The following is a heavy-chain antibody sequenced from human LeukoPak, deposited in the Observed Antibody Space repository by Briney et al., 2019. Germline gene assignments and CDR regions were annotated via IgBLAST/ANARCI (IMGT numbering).Heavy chain of an antibody. J-gene: IGHJ4*02. CDR2: ISTYNGNT. Sequence: ASVKVSCKASGYTFTSYGISWVRQAPGQGLEWMGWISTYNGNTNYAQKLQGRVTMTTDTSTSTAYMELSRLRSDDTAVYYCAREDGGVGASFFDYWGQGTLVTVSS. D-gene: IGHD1-26*01. CDR1: GYTFTSYG. V-gene: IGHV1-18*01. CDR3: AREDGGVGASFFDY.